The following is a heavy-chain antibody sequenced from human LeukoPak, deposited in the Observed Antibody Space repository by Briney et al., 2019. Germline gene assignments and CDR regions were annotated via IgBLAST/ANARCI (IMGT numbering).Heavy chain of an antibody. D-gene: IGHD1-26*01. CDR2: ISDSSYYI. Sequence: GGSLRLSCAASGFTFRTYSMIWVRQAPGKGLEWVSAISDSSYYIYYADSVKGRFTISRDNSKNTLYLQMNSLRAEDTAVYYCAKGAMSGSYHYFDYWGQGTLVTLSS. V-gene: IGHV3-23*01. J-gene: IGHJ4*02. CDR3: AKGAMSGSYHYFDY. CDR1: GFTFRTYS.